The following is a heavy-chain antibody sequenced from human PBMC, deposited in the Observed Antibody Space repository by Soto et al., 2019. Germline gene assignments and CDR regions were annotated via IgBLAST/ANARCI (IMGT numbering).Heavy chain of an antibody. D-gene: IGHD3-10*01. CDR2: IWYDGGTR. V-gene: IGHV3-33*06. CDR3: AKDGGSMVPGSVDY. J-gene: IGHJ4*02. CDR1: GFTFSSYG. Sequence: QVQLVESGGGVVQPGRSLRLSCAASGFTFSSYGMHWVRQAPGKGLEWVAVIWYDGGTRFYADSVKGRFTISRDNSKNTLFLQMLSLRVEDTAVYSCAKDGGSMVPGSVDYWGQGTLVTVSS.